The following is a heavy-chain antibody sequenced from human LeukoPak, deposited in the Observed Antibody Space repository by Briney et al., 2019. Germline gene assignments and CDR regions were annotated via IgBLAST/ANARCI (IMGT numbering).Heavy chain of an antibody. Sequence: GGSLRLSCAASGFTFSSYAMSWVRQAPGKGLEWVSFISGSSSSTFYAGSVKGRFTVSRDNAKNTLYLQMNSLRDEDTAVYYCARNPGGIGDYWGQGTLVTVSS. CDR3: ARNPGGIGDY. D-gene: IGHD4-23*01. J-gene: IGHJ4*02. CDR2: ISGSSSST. CDR1: GFTFSSYA. V-gene: IGHV3-48*02.